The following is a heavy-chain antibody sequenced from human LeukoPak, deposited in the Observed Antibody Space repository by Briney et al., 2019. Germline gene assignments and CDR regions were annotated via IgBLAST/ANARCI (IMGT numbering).Heavy chain of an antibody. D-gene: IGHD4-17*01. CDR3: ARGIGSTTVTTLEYYFDY. V-gene: IGHV1-8*01. CDR2: MNPNSGNT. Sequence: ASVKVSCKASGYTFTNYDINWVRQATGQGLEWMGWMNPNSGNTGYAQKFQGRVSMTRNTSISTAYMELSSLRSEDTAVYYCARGIGSTTVTTLEYYFDYWDQGTLVTVSS. J-gene: IGHJ4*02. CDR1: GYTFTNYD.